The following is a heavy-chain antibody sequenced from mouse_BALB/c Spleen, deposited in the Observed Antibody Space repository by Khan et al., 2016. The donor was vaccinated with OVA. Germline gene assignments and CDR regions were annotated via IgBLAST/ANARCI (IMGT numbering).Heavy chain of an antibody. J-gene: IGHJ2*01. CDR3: SRDGIGNYESRYY. D-gene: IGHD2-1*01. CDR1: GYTFTNYW. V-gene: IGHV1-5*01. Sequence: MQLVESGTVLARPGASVKMSCKGSGYTFTNYWMHWVKQRPGKGLEWIGVIYPGNSDTNYNEKFKGQAKVTAVTSTSTAYMELNSLTLQNSAAYYWSRDGIGNYESRYYWGQGTTLTVSS. CDR2: IYPGNSDT.